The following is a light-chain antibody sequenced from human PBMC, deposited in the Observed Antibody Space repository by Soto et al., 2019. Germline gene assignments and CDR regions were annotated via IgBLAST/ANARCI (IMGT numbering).Light chain of an antibody. Sequence: QSVLTQPPSAPGTPGQRVTISCSGSRSNIGSNTVNWYQQLPGTAPKLLIYSNDQRPSGVPDRFSGSKSGTSASLAISGLQSEDEADYYCAAWDDSLNGYVFATGTKLTVL. J-gene: IGLJ1*01. CDR1: RSNIGSNT. CDR3: AAWDDSLNGYV. V-gene: IGLV1-44*01. CDR2: SND.